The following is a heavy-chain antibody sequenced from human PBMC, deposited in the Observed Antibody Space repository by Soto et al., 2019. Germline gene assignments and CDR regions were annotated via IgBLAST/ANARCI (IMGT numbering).Heavy chain of an antibody. V-gene: IGHV3-21*01. CDR3: AIPHSGDWGPYYYYGLDV. D-gene: IGHD7-27*01. J-gene: IGHJ6*02. CDR1: GFTFSAYS. CDR2: ISSTSDYI. Sequence: EVQFVQSGGGLVKPGGSLSLSCAASGFTFSAYSMNWVRQAPGKGLEWVSYISSTSDYIYYADSVRGRFAISRDNAKNSLYLQMNTLRAEDTGDYYCAIPHSGDWGPYYYYGLDVGGQGTTVTVSS.